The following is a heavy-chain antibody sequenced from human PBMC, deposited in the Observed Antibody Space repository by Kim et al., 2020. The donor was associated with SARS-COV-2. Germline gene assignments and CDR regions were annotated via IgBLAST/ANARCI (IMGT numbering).Heavy chain of an antibody. J-gene: IGHJ4*02. Sequence: ESVKGRFTISRDNSKDTFYLQVNSLGAEDPAVYYFARTPCGYTYGRFYFDSWGQGTLVTVSS. CDR3: ARTPCGYTYGRFYFDS. V-gene: IGHV3-23*01. D-gene: IGHD5-18*01.